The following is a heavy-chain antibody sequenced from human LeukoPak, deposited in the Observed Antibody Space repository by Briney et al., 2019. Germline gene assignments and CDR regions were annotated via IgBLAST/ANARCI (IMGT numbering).Heavy chain of an antibody. V-gene: IGHV4-39*07. Sequence: SETLSLTCTVSGGSISSSSYYWGWIRQPPGTGLEWIGNIYYSGSTYYNPSLKSRVTISVDTSKNQFSLKLSSVTAADTAVYYCARVSMIRGVNFDYWGQGTLVTVSS. CDR1: GGSISSSSYY. D-gene: IGHD3-10*01. CDR3: ARVSMIRGVNFDY. CDR2: IYYSGST. J-gene: IGHJ4*02.